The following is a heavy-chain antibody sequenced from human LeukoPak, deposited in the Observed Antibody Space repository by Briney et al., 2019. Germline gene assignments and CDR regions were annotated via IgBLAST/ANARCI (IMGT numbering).Heavy chain of an antibody. V-gene: IGHV3-30-3*01. CDR1: GFSFSIYA. D-gene: IGHD3-10*01. Sequence: GGSLRLSCAASGFSFSIYAMHWVRQAPGKGLEWVAVISNDGNNKYFADSVKGRFTISRDNSKNTLYLQMNSLRAEDTAVHYCARFLGGSGSFFDYWGQGTLVTVFS. CDR3: ARFLGGSGSFFDY. CDR2: ISNDGNNK. J-gene: IGHJ4*02.